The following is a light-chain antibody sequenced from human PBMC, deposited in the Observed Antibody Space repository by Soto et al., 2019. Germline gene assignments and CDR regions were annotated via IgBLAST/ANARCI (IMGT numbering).Light chain of an antibody. CDR1: QSVTNT. CDR3: QHYNNWPLT. J-gene: IGKJ4*01. CDR2: GAS. Sequence: EIVMTQSPATLSVSPGERATLSCRASQSVTNTLAWYQQKPGQAPRLLIYGASTRVTGVPARFSGSGSGTEFTLTISSLQSEDFAVYYCQHYNNWPLTFGGGTKVEIK. V-gene: IGKV3-15*01.